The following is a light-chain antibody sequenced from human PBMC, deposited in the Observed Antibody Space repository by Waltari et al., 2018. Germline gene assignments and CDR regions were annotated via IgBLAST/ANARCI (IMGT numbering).Light chain of an antibody. CDR3: NSYAGNDNVL. CDR2: AVR. Sequence: QSALTQPPSASGSPGQSVPIPRTGTSSDVGCYNFVSWSPQHPGKAPNLMIYAVRMRPSGVPDRFSGSKSGNTASLTVSGLQAEDEADYYCNSYAGNDNVLFGGGTKLTVL. J-gene: IGLJ2*01. V-gene: IGLV2-8*01. CDR1: SSDVGCYNF.